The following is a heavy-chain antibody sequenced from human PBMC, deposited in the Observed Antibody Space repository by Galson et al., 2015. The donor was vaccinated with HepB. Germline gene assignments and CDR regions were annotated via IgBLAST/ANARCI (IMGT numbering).Heavy chain of an antibody. Sequence: SLRLSCAISGFTFSSYGMHWVRQVPGKGLEWVSYISSSSSTIYYADSVKGRFTISRDNAKNSLYLQMNSLRAEDTAVDYCARDRHYRGKIYYYGMDVWGQGTTVTVSS. J-gene: IGHJ6*02. CDR1: GFTFSSYG. V-gene: IGHV3-48*01. CDR2: ISSSSSTI. D-gene: IGHD4-23*01. CDR3: ARDRHYRGKIYYYGMDV.